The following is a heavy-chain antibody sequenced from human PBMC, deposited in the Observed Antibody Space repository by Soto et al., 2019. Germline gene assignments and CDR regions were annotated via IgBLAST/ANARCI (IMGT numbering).Heavy chain of an antibody. CDR1: GFTFDDYT. J-gene: IGHJ6*02. V-gene: IGHV3-43*01. Sequence: QSGGSLRLSCAASGFTFDDYTMHWVRQAPGKGLEWVSLISWDGGSTYYADSVKGRFTISRDNSKNSLYLQMNSLRTEDTALYYCAKDSSLRNSGSSPGRAFYYYYYGMDVWGQGTTVTVSS. CDR3: AKDSSLRNSGSSPGRAFYYYYYGMDV. CDR2: ISWDGGST. D-gene: IGHD6-13*01.